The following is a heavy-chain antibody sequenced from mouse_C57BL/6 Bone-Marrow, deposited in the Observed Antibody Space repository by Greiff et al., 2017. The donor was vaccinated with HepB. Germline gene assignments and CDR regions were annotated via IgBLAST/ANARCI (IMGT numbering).Heavy chain of an antibody. CDR3: ARGGGYDSAMDY. CDR1: GYTFTSYW. J-gene: IGHJ4*01. D-gene: IGHD2-2*01. V-gene: IGHV1-55*01. Sequence: QVQLQQPGAELVKPGASVKMSCKASGYTFTSYWITWVKQRPGQGLEWIGDIYLGSGSTNYNEKFKSKATLTVDTSSSTAYMQLSSLTSEDSAVYYCARGGGYDSAMDYWGQGTSVTVSS. CDR2: IYLGSGST.